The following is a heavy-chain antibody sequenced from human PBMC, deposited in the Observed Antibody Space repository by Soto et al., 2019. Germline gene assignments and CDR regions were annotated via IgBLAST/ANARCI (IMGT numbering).Heavy chain of an antibody. CDR2: ILYDGSDK. J-gene: IGHJ4*02. CDR1: GFTFSSYG. Sequence: GGSLRLSCAASGFTFSSYGMHWVRQAPGKGLEWVTGILYDGSDKYYADSVKGRLTISRENSKNTLYLQMNSLRTEDSAVYYCAKAGGGFGDFVHHWGQGTPVTVSS. D-gene: IGHD3-10*01. V-gene: IGHV3-30*18. CDR3: AKAGGGFGDFVHH.